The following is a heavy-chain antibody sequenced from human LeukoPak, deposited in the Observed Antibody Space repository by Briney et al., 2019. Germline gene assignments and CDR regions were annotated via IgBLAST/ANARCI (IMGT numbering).Heavy chain of an antibody. CDR3: ARDFVGATKGGFDY. CDR2: ISAYNGNT. Sequence: ASVKVSCKASGYTFTSYGISWVRQAPGKGLEWMGWISAYNGNTNYAQKLQGRVTMTTDTSTSTAYMELRSLRSDDTAVYYCARDFVGATKGGFDYWGQGTLVTVSS. CDR1: GYTFTSYG. J-gene: IGHJ4*02. V-gene: IGHV1-18*01. D-gene: IGHD1-26*01.